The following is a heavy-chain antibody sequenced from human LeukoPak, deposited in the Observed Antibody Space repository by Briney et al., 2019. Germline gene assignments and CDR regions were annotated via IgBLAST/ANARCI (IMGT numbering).Heavy chain of an antibody. V-gene: IGHV4-59*01. J-gene: IGHJ6*03. CDR1: GGSISSYY. CDR3: ARGPYYYYMDV. CDR2: IYYSGST. Sequence: SETLSLTCTVSGGSISSYYWNWIQQPPGKGLEWIGYIYYSGSTNYNPSLKSRVTITTDTSKNQFSLKLSSVTAADTAVYYCARGPYYYYMDVWGKGATVTVSS.